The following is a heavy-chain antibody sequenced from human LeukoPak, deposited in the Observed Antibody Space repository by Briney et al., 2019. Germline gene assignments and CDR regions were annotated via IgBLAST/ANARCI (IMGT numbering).Heavy chain of an antibody. V-gene: IGHV4-4*07. CDR2: IYTSGST. CDR1: GGSISSYY. Sequence: PSETLSLTCTVPGGSISSYYWSWIRQPAGKGLEWIGRIYTSGSTNYNPSLKSRVTMSVDTSKNQFSLKLSSVTAADTAVYYCARVGYCSGGSCQDYWGQGTLVTVSS. J-gene: IGHJ4*02. CDR3: ARVGYCSGGSCQDY. D-gene: IGHD2-15*01.